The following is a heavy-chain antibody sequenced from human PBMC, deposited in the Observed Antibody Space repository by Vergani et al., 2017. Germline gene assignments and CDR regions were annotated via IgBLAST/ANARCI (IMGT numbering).Heavy chain of an antibody. CDR2: INHSGST. Sequence: QVQLQQWGAGLLKPSETLSLTCAVYGGSFSGYYWSWIRQPPGKGLEWIGEINHSGSTNYNPSLKSRVTISVDTSKNQFSLKLSSVTAADTAVYYCARGGYYYGSGSYFRAYYYYGMDVWGQGP. D-gene: IGHD3-10*01. CDR1: GGSFSGYY. CDR3: ARGGYYYGSGSYFRAYYYYGMDV. J-gene: IGHJ6*02. V-gene: IGHV4-34*01.